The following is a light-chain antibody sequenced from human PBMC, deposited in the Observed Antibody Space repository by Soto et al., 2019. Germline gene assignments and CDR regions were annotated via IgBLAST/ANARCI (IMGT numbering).Light chain of an antibody. Sequence: SALTQPASVSGSPGQSITISCTGTSSDVGCYNYVSWYQQHPGKAPKLMIYEVSNRPSGVSNRFSGSKSGNTASLTISGLQAADEADYYCSSYTSSSTVVFGGGTKLTVL. CDR3: SSYTSSSTVV. J-gene: IGLJ2*01. CDR1: SSDVGCYNY. CDR2: EVS. V-gene: IGLV2-14*01.